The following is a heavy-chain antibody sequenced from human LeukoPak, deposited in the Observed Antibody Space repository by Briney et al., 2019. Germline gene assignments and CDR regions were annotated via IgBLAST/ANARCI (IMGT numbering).Heavy chain of an antibody. V-gene: IGHV1-46*01. CDR2: INPSGGST. D-gene: IGHD5-18*01. J-gene: IGHJ4*02. CDR1: GYTFTSYY. CDR3: AIPAMGSLFDY. Sequence: ASVKVSCKAFGYTFTSYYMHWVRQAPGQGLEWMGIINPSGGSTSYAQKFQGRVTMTGDTSTSTVYMELSSLRSEDTAVYYCAIPAMGSLFDYWDQGTLVTVSS.